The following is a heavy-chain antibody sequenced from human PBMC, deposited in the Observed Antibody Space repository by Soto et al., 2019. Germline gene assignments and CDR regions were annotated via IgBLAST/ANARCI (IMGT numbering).Heavy chain of an antibody. D-gene: IGHD2-15*01. V-gene: IGHV3-53*01. Sequence: AGGSLRLSCAASGFTVSSNYMSWVRQAPGKGLEWDSVIYSGGSTYYADSVKGRFTISRDNSKNTLYLQMNSLRAEDTAVYYCARDKREDIVPYYYYGMDVWGQGTTVTVSS. J-gene: IGHJ6*02. CDR1: GFTVSSNY. CDR3: ARDKREDIVPYYYYGMDV. CDR2: IYSGGST.